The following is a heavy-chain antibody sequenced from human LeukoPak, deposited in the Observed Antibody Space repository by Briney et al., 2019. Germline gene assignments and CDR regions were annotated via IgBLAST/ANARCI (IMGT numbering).Heavy chain of an antibody. Sequence: SGGSLRLSCAASGFTFSSYGMHWVRQAPGKGLEWVAVIWYDGSNKYYADSVKGRFTISRDNSKNTLYLQMNSLRAEDTAVYYCARESYGDYVGYWFDPWGQGTLVTVSS. CDR2: IWYDGSNK. CDR3: ARESYGDYVGYWFDP. J-gene: IGHJ5*02. CDR1: GFTFSSYG. D-gene: IGHD4-17*01. V-gene: IGHV3-33*01.